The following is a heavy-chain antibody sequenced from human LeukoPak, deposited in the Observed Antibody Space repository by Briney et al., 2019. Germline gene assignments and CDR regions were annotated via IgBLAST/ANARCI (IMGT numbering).Heavy chain of an antibody. V-gene: IGHV3-9*01. D-gene: IGHD3-22*01. CDR1: GFTFDDYA. CDR3: AKASYYYDSSGPDY. J-gene: IGHJ4*02. Sequence: GGSLRLSCAASGFTFDDYAMHWVRQAPGKGLEWVSGISWNSGSIGYADSVKGRFTISRDNAKNSLYLQMNSLRAEDTALYYCAKASYYYDSSGPDYWGQGALVTVSS. CDR2: ISWNSGSI.